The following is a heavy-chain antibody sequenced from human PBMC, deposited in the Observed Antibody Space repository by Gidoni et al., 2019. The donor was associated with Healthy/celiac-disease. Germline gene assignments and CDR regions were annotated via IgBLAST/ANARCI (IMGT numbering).Heavy chain of an antibody. V-gene: IGHV3-9*01. D-gene: IGHD3-3*01. J-gene: IGHJ4*02. Sequence: EVQLVESGGGLVQPGRSLRLSCAASGFTFDDYAMHWVRQAPGKGLEWVSGISWNSGSIGYADSVKGRFTISRDNAKNSLYLQMNSLRAEDTALYYCAKLATDGYDFWSGYLFDYWGQGTLVTVSS. CDR1: GFTFDDYA. CDR3: AKLATDGYDFWSGYLFDY. CDR2: ISWNSGSI.